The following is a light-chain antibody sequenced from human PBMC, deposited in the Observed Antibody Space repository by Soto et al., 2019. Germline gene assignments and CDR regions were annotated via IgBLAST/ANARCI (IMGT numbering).Light chain of an antibody. CDR3: HQYGILPWP. J-gene: IGKJ1*01. Sequence: VLTQSLGTLSLSPVERATLSCRASQSVSSDYLAWYQQKPGQAPSLLIYGASRRVTGIPDKFSGSGSGTDFTLTISRLEPEDFAVYHCHQYGILPWPLGQGTKVDIK. V-gene: IGKV3-20*01. CDR1: QSVSSDY. CDR2: GAS.